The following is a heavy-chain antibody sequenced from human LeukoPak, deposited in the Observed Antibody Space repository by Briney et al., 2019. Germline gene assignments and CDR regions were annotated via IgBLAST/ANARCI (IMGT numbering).Heavy chain of an antibody. CDR2: IIPTFGTA. Sequence: SVKVSCKASGGTFSSYAISWVRQAPGQGLEWMGGIIPTFGTANYAQKFQGRVTITADESTSTAYMELRSLRSDDTAVYYCARPRGHIVMYEADDAFDIWGQGTMVTVSS. D-gene: IGHD2-21*01. CDR3: ARPRGHIVMYEADDAFDI. CDR1: GGTFSSYA. J-gene: IGHJ3*02. V-gene: IGHV1-69*01.